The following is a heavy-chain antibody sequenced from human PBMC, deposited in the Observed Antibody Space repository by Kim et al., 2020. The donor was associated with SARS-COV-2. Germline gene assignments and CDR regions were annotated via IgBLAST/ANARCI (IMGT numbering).Heavy chain of an antibody. CDR3: AGVV. V-gene: IGHV1-8*01. D-gene: IGHD3-16*01. Sequence: MKPNSGNTGYAQKFQGRVTMTRNTSISTAYMELSSLRSEDTAVYYCAGVVWGQGTTVTVSS. J-gene: IGHJ6*02. CDR2: MKPNSGNT.